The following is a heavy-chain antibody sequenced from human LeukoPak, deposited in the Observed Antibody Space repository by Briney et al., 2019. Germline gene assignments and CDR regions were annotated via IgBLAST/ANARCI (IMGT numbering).Heavy chain of an antibody. J-gene: IGHJ3*02. CDR1: GYTFTSYG. V-gene: IGHV1-18*01. CDR2: ISSYNGNT. Sequence: ASVNVSCKASGYTFTSYGISWVRQAPGQGLDWMGWISSYNGNTNYAQKLQGRVTMSTDTSTGTAYMELRSLRSDDTAVYYCARRVAVARRDAFDIWGQGTMVTVSS. CDR3: ARRVAVARRDAFDI. D-gene: IGHD6-19*01.